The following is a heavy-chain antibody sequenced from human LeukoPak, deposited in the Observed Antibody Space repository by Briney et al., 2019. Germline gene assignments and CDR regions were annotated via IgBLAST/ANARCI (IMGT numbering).Heavy chain of an antibody. Sequence: SETVSLTCAVYGGSFSGYYWSWIRQPPGKGLEWIGEINHSESTNYNPSLKSRVTISVDTSKNQFSLKLSSVTAADTAVYYCARALVPRRGGYLDYWGQGTLVTVSS. CDR2: INHSEST. CDR1: GGSFSGYY. CDR3: ARALVPRRGGYLDY. J-gene: IGHJ4*02. D-gene: IGHD2-2*01. V-gene: IGHV4-34*01.